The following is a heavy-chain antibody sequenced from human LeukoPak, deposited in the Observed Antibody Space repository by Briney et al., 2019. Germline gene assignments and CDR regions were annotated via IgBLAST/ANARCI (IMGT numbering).Heavy chain of an antibody. V-gene: IGHV4-31*03. CDR3: ARGYFDWLLWGYFDY. D-gene: IGHD3-9*01. CDR1: GGSISSGGYY. J-gene: IGHJ4*02. CDR2: IYYSGST. Sequence: SETLSLTCTVSGGSISSGGYYWSWIRQHPGKGLEWIGYIYYSGSTYYNPSLKSRVTISVDTSKNQFSLKLSSVAAADTAVYYCARGYFDWLLWGYFDYWGQGTLVTVSS.